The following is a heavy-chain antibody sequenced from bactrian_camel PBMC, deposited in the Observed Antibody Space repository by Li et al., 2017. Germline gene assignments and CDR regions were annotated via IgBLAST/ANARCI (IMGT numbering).Heavy chain of an antibody. D-gene: IGHD2*01. J-gene: IGHJ4*01. Sequence: DVQLVESGGGSVQAGGSLRLSCAVSGLPFSSYCMGWFRQAPGRGLEWVSAINSGGDSTYYADSVKGRFIISRDDAKNTVFLQLNSLKTEDTAKYYCTPGVYWGQGTQVTVS. CDR3: TPGVY. CDR2: INSGGDST. CDR1: GLPFSSYC. V-gene: IGHV3S40*01.